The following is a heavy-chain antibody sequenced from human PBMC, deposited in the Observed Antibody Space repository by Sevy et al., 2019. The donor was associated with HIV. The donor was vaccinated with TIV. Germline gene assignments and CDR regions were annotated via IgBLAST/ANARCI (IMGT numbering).Heavy chain of an antibody. CDR3: ARVDANYDKGFDP. CDR2: ISSSGTTI. CDR1: GFTFSSYE. V-gene: IGHV3-48*03. J-gene: IGHJ5*02. D-gene: IGHD3-22*01. Sequence: GGSLRLSCEASGFTFSSYEMNWVRQAPGKGLEWVSYISSSGTTIKYAASVKGRFTISRENAKNSLYMQMNSLRAEDTAVYYCARVDANYDKGFDPWGQGTLVTVSS.